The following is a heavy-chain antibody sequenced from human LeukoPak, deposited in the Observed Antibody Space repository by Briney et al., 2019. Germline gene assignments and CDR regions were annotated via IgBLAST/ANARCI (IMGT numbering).Heavy chain of an antibody. Sequence: GASVKVSCKASGGTFSSYAISWVRQAPGQGLEWMGRIIPIFGTANYAQKFQGRVTITTDESTSTAYMELGSLRSEDTAVCYCVSITPGILLISWAGDSFDIWGQGTMVTVSS. J-gene: IGHJ3*02. D-gene: IGHD1-14*01. V-gene: IGHV1-69*05. CDR2: IIPIFGTA. CDR1: GGTFSSYA. CDR3: VSITPGILLISWAGDSFDI.